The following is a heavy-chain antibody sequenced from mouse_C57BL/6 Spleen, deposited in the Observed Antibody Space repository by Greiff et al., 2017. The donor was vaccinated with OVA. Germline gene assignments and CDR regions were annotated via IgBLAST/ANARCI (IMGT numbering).Heavy chain of an antibody. Sequence: VQPQQSGPEPVKPGASVKILCKASGYTFTDYIMDRVKQSHGKSLEWIGDINPNNGGTIYNQKFKGKATLTVDKSSSTAYMELRSLTTEDTAVYYCARAGLLRYQLGFGYWGQGTTLTVSS. CDR1: GYTFTDYI. J-gene: IGHJ2*01. CDR2: INPNNGGT. V-gene: IGHV1-18*01. CDR3: ARAGLLRYQLGFGY. D-gene: IGHD1-1*01.